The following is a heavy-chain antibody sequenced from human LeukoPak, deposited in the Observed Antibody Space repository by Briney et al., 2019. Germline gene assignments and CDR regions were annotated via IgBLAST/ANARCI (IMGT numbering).Heavy chain of an antibody. Sequence: PGGSLRLSCAASGFTFSRYGINWVRQAPGKGPEWVAFISYDGNVRYHADFVGGRFTISRDNSKNTLYLEMNSLRAEDTAVYYCARDNHQYSAFDYWGQGTLVTVSS. D-gene: IGHD4-11*01. CDR3: ARDNHQYSAFDY. CDR2: ISYDGNVR. J-gene: IGHJ4*02. V-gene: IGHV3-30*14. CDR1: GFTFSRYG.